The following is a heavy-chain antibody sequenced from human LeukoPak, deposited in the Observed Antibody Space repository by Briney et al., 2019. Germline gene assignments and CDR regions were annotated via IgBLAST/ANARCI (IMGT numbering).Heavy chain of an antibody. V-gene: IGHV3-23*01. D-gene: IGHD4-17*01. J-gene: IGHJ4*02. CDR2: ISGSGGST. CDR1: GFTFSSYA. CDR3: AKDSSGYGDVDY. Sequence: GGSLRLSCAASGFTFSSYAMSWVRLAPGKGLEWVSAISGSGGSTYYADSVKGRFTISRDNSKNTLYLQMNSLRAEDTAVYYCAKDSSGYGDVDYWGQGTLVTVSS.